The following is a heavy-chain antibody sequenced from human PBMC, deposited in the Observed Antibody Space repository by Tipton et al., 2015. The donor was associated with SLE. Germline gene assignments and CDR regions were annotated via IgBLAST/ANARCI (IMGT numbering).Heavy chain of an antibody. CDR1: GGSISGYY. CDR3: VRLRSKVLIDY. CDR2: FYYSRRT. J-gene: IGHJ4*02. D-gene: IGHD2-8*01. Sequence: TLSLTCTVSGGSISGYYWSWIRRPPGKGLEWIGTFYYSRRTNYNPSLKSRVTISVDTSKNQFSLKLSSVTAADTAVYYCVRLRSKVLIDYWGQGTLVTVSS. V-gene: IGHV4-59*12.